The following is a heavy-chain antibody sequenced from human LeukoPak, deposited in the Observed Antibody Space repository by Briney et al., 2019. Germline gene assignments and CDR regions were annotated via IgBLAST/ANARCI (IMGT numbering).Heavy chain of an antibody. Sequence: PETLSLTCAVYGGSFSGHYWSWIRQPPGKGLEWIGEINHSGSTNYNPSLKSRVTISVDTSENQFSLKLSSVTAADTAVYYCARPSGWSGPNWFDPWGQGTLVTVSS. D-gene: IGHD6-19*01. CDR1: GGSFSGHY. CDR3: ARPSGWSGPNWFDP. CDR2: INHSGST. J-gene: IGHJ5*02. V-gene: IGHV4-34*01.